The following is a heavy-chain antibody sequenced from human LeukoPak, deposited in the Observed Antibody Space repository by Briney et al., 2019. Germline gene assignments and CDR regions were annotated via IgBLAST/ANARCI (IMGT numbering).Heavy chain of an antibody. CDR2: ITIGGGST. D-gene: IGHD2-21*01. V-gene: IGHV3-23*01. CDR1: GFTFSNYA. J-gene: IGHJ3*02. Sequence: PGGSLRLSCAASGFTFSNYAMNWVRQAPGKGPEWVSAITIGGGSTYYADSVKGRFTISRDNSENMLYLQMNSLRAEDTAVYYCAKRPYYDFDIWGQGTVVTVSS. CDR3: AKRPYYDFDI.